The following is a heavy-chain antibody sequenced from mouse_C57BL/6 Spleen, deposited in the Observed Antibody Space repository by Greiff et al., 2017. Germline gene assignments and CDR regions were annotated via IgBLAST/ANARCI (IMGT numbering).Heavy chain of an antibody. CDR2: IDPEDGDT. D-gene: IGHD2-10*01. V-gene: IGHV14-1*01. CDR3: TTSYTVPRTSY. Sequence: EVQLQQSGAELVRPGASVKLSCTASGFNIKDYYMHWVKQRPEQGLEWIGRIDPEDGDTEYAPKFQGKATMTADTSSNTAYLQLSSLTSEDTAVYYCTTSYTVPRTSYWGQGTLVTVSA. J-gene: IGHJ3*01. CDR1: GFNIKDYY.